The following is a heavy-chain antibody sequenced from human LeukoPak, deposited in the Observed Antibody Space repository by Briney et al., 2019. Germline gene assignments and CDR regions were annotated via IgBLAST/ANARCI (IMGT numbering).Heavy chain of an antibody. D-gene: IGHD3-3*01. CDR1: GGSVSSYY. CDR3: AREGVDWSGSSN. CDR2: LHTSGGT. V-gene: IGHV4-4*07. J-gene: IGHJ4*02. Sequence: PSETLSLTCTVSGGSVSSYYWSWIRQPAGKGLEWIGRLHTSGGTNYNPSLKSRVTMSVDTSKNQFSLKLSSVTAADTAVYYCAREGVDWSGSSNWGQGTLVTVSS.